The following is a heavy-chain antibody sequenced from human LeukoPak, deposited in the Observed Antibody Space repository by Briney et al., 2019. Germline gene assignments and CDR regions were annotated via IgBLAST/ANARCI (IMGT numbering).Heavy chain of an antibody. CDR3: ASLGNPYSSGWTIDY. D-gene: IGHD6-19*01. V-gene: IGHV1-2*02. CDR2: INPNSGGT. Sequence: ASVKVSCRASGYTFTGYYMHWVRQAPGQGLEWMGWINPNSGGTNYAQKFQGRVTMTRDTSISTAYMELSRLRSDDTAVYYCASLGNPYSSGWTIDYWGQGTLATVSS. CDR1: GYTFTGYY. J-gene: IGHJ4*02.